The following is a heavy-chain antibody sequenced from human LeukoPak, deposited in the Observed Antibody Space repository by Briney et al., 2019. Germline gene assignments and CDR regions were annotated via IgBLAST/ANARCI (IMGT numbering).Heavy chain of an antibody. Sequence: GGAVKVSCKASGGTFLSYAISGVGQAPGQGLDGMGGINPIFGTANYAQKFQGRVTITADETTSTAYMELSSLRSEDTAVYYCVGERGSGTTGHAFDIWGQGTMVTVSS. CDR2: INPIFGTA. CDR1: GGTFLSYA. V-gene: IGHV1-69*13. D-gene: IGHD1-7*01. J-gene: IGHJ3*02. CDR3: VGERGSGTTGHAFDI.